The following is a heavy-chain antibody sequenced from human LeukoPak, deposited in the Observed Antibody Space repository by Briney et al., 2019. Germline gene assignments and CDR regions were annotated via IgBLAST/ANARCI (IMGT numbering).Heavy chain of an antibody. V-gene: IGHV4-34*01. D-gene: IGHD3-22*01. CDR1: GGSFSGYY. J-gene: IGHJ4*02. CDR2: INHSGST. Sequence: PSETLSLTCAVYGGSFSGYYWSWIRQPPGKGLEWIGEINHSGSTNYNPSLKGRVTISVDTSNNQFSLKLSAVTAADTAVYYCARDRWGSSGHFDYWGQGTLVTVSS. CDR3: ARDRWGSSGHFDY.